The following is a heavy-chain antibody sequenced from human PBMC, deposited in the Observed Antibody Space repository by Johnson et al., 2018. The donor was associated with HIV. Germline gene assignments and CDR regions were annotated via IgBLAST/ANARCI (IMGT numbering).Heavy chain of an antibody. D-gene: IGHD1-26*01. CDR1: GFTFSSFG. Sequence: QVQLVESGGGVVQPGRSLRLSCVASGFTFSSFGMHWVRQAPGKGLEWVAIISYDGNNKYYADTVKGRFTISRDNSNNTVFLQMNSLRAEDTALYYCAKDRVGHAVGDAFDIWGQGRMVTVSS. V-gene: IGHV3-30*18. J-gene: IGHJ3*02. CDR2: ISYDGNNK. CDR3: AKDRVGHAVGDAFDI.